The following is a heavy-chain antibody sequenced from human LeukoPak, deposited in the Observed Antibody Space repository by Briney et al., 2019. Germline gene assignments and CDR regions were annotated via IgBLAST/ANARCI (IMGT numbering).Heavy chain of an antibody. Sequence: GGSLRLSCAASGFTFSSYSMNWVRQAPGKGLEWVSSISSSSSYIYYADSVKGRFTISRDNAKNSLYLQMNSLRAEDTAVYYCARSILGYCSGGSCRDDYWGQGTLVTVSS. CDR2: ISSSSSYI. J-gene: IGHJ4*02. CDR3: ARSILGYCSGGSCRDDY. CDR1: GFTFSSYS. D-gene: IGHD2-15*01. V-gene: IGHV3-21*01.